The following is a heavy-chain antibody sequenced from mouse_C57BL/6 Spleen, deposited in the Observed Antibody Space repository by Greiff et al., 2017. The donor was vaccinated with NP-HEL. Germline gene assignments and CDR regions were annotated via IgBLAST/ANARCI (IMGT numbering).Heavy chain of an antibody. CDR1: GYSITSGYG. CDR2: ISYSGST. J-gene: IGHJ2*01. D-gene: IGHD1-2*01. CDR3: ARTARIKY. Sequence: EVQLVESGPGLVKPSQSLSLTCTVTGYSITSGYGWNWIRQFPGNKREWMGYISYSGSTNYNPTLKSRISITRATSKNQFFLQLNSVTTEDTATYYCARTARIKYWGQGTTLTVSS. V-gene: IGHV3-2*02.